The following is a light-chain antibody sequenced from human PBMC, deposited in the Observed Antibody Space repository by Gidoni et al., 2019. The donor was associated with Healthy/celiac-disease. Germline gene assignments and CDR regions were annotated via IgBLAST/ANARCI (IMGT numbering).Light chain of an antibody. V-gene: IGKV3-11*01. CDR3: QQRSNWPPVLT. CDR2: DAA. Sequence: EIVLTQSPATLSLSPGERATLSCRASQSVSSYLARHQQKPGQAPRLLIYDAANRATGIPARFSGSGSGTDFTLTISSLEPEDFAVYYCQQRSNWPPVLTFGGGTKVEIK. J-gene: IGKJ4*01. CDR1: QSVSSY.